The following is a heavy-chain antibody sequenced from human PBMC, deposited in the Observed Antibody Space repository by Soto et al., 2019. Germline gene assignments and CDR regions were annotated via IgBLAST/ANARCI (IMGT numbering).Heavy chain of an antibody. V-gene: IGHV3-48*02. CDR2: ISSSSNII. CDR1: GLSISTYS. D-gene: IGHD6-13*01. CDR3: ARPYSTRWSIYYGMDV. J-gene: IGHJ6*02. Sequence: DVQLVESGGGLVQPGGSLRLSCVDSGLSISTYSMNWVRQPPGKGLEWISYISSSSNIIYYADSVKGRFTISRDNAKNSLYLQMNSLRDEDTAVYYCARPYSTRWSIYYGMDVWGQGTTVTVSS.